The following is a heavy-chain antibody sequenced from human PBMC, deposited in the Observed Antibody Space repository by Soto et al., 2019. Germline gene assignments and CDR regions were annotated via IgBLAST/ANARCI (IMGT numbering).Heavy chain of an antibody. CDR3: AKDGLPAFSSVDNLDG. CDR2: ISIDGGRT. Sequence: GGSLRLSCAASGFTFNSYWMHWVRQAPGKGLEWVSRISIDGGRTNYADSVKGRFTISRDNAKNTLYLQMNSLRVEDTAVYYFAKDGLPAFSSVDNLDGWGQGTTVTVSS. V-gene: IGHV3-74*01. CDR1: GFTFNSYW. D-gene: IGHD3-3*01. J-gene: IGHJ6*02.